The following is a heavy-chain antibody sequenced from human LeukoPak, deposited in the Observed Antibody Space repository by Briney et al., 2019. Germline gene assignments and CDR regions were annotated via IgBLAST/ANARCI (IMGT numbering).Heavy chain of an antibody. Sequence: HPGGSLRLSRVASGFTFSSNGMHWVRQAPGKGLEWVTFIQYDGSKKYYADSVKGRFTISRDNSKNTLYLEMNSLRAEDTAVYYCAKDIGSYYDYWGQGILVTVSS. CDR2: IQYDGSKK. J-gene: IGHJ4*02. CDR1: GFTFSSNG. V-gene: IGHV3-30*02. D-gene: IGHD3-10*01. CDR3: AKDIGSYYDY.